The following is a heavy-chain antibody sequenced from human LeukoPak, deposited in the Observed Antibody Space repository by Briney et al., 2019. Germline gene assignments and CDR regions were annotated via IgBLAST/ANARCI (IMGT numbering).Heavy chain of an antibody. CDR2: IRYDGSNK. D-gene: IGHD6-13*01. Sequence: GGSLRLSCEASGFTFSSYGMHWVRQAPGKGLEWVAFIRYDGSNKYYADSVKGRFTISRDNSKNTLYLQMNSLRAEDTAVYYCAKDRGLYSSSLYFDYWGQGTLVTVSS. CDR1: GFTFSSYG. J-gene: IGHJ4*02. CDR3: AKDRGLYSSSLYFDY. V-gene: IGHV3-30*02.